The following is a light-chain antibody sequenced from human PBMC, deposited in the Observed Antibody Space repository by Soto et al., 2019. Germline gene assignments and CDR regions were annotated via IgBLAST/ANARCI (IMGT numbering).Light chain of an antibody. V-gene: IGLV2-14*01. CDR2: DVS. J-gene: IGLJ2*01. CDR3: SSYTSITTIL. Sequence: QSALTQPASVSGSPGQSITISCTGTSSDFGSYNSVSWYQQHPGRAPKLMIYDVSYWPFGVSNRFSGSKSGNTASLTISGLQPGDEADYYCSSYTSITTILFGGGTKVTVL. CDR1: SSDFGSYNS.